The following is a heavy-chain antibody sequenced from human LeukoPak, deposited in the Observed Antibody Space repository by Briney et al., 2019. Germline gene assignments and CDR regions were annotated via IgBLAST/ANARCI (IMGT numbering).Heavy chain of an antibody. V-gene: IGHV3-48*01. CDR2: ISSSSSTI. CDR3: ARGPPYYYDREITPNWFDP. Sequence: PGGSLRLSCAASGFTFSSYSMNWVRQAPGKGLEWVSYISSSSSTIYYADSVKGRFTISRDNAKNSLYLQMNSLRAEDTAVYYCARGPPYYYDREITPNWFDPWGQGTLVTVSS. J-gene: IGHJ5*02. CDR1: GFTFSSYS. D-gene: IGHD3-22*01.